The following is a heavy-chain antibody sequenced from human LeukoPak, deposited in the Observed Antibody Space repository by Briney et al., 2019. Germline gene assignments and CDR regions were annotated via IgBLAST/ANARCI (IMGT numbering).Heavy chain of an antibody. Sequence: QPGRSLRLSCAASGFTFSSYGVHWVRQAPGKGLEWVAVISYDGSNKYYADSVKGRFTISRDNSKNTLYLQMNSLRAEDTAVYYCAKPLSRVLAEIVGATMGPDYWGQGTLVTVSS. CDR3: AKPLSRVLAEIVGATMGPDY. CDR2: ISYDGSNK. V-gene: IGHV3-30*18. J-gene: IGHJ4*02. CDR1: GFTFSSYG. D-gene: IGHD1-26*01.